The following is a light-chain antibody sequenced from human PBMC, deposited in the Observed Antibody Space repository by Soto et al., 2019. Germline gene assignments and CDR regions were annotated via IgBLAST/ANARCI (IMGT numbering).Light chain of an antibody. CDR2: DAS. CDR1: QSVSSY. V-gene: IGKV3-11*01. CDR3: QQRSNWPT. J-gene: IGKJ1*01. Sequence: EIVLTQSPATLSLSPGERATLSCRASQSVSSYLAWYQQKPGQAPRLLIYDASNRATGIPARFSGSRSGTDLTLTISSLEPEYVAVYYCQQRSNWPTVGQGIKVEIK.